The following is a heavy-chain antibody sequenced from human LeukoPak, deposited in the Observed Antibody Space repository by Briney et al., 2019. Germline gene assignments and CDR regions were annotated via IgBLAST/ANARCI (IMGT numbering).Heavy chain of an antibody. CDR1: GGSISSYY. Sequence: SETLSLTCTVSGGSISSYYWSWIRQPPGKGLEWIGYIYYSGSTNYNPSLKSRVTISVDTSKNQFSLKLSSVTAADTAVYYCARGGYCSSTSCFSYWFDPWGQGTLVTVSS. CDR3: ARGGYCSSTSCFSYWFDP. V-gene: IGHV4-59*01. J-gene: IGHJ5*02. D-gene: IGHD2-2*01. CDR2: IYYSGST.